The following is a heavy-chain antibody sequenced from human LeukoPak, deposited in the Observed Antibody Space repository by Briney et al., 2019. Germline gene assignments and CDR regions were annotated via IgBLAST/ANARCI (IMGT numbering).Heavy chain of an antibody. CDR1: GFSFSFYS. D-gene: IGHD6-13*01. CDR3: ARVAGSWYRYYYYYMDV. J-gene: IGHJ6*03. Sequence: GGSLRLSCAASGFSFSFYSLNWVRQAPGKGLEWVSSISSTSTFIYYADSVKGRFIISRDNAKNTLYLQMNSLRAEDTAVYYCARVAGSWYRYYYYYMDVWGKGTTVTISS. CDR2: ISSTSTFI. V-gene: IGHV3-21*04.